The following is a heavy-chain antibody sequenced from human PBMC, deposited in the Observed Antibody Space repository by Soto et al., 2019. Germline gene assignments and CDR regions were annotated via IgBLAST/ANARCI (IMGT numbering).Heavy chain of an antibody. CDR1: GGSISSDNYY. D-gene: IGHD3-3*01. CDR3: VRESRGGVEVGMDV. CDR2: IYYSGST. V-gene: IGHV4-31*03. J-gene: IGHJ6*02. Sequence: QVQLQASGPGLVKPSQTLSLTCTVSGGSISSDNYYWRWIRQRPGKGLEWIGYIYYSGSTYYNPYLERRVTIAVDTSKNQFSLKLTSVTAADTAVYYCVRESRGGVEVGMDVWGQGTTVTVSS.